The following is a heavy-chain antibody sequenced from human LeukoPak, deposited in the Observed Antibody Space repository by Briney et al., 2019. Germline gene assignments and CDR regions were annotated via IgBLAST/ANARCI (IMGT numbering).Heavy chain of an antibody. CDR1: GYTFTGYY. CDR3: ARDWRITMTEGAFDI. V-gene: IGHV1-2*02. CDR2: INPNSGGT. J-gene: IGHJ3*02. D-gene: IGHD3-22*01. Sequence: ASVKVSCKASGYTFTGYYMHWVRQAPGQGLEWMGWINPNSGGTNYAQKFQGRVTMTRDTSISTAYMELSGLRSDDTAVYYCARDWRITMTEGAFDIWGQGTMVTVSS.